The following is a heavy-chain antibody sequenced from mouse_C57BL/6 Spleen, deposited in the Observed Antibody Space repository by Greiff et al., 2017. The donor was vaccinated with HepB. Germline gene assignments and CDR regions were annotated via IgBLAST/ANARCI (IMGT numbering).Heavy chain of an antibody. D-gene: IGHD2-4*01. V-gene: IGHV1-61*01. CDR1: GYTFTSYW. J-gene: IGHJ2*01. Sequence: QVQLQQPGAELVRPGSSVKLSCKASGYTFTSYWMDWVKQRPGQGLEWIGNIYPSDSETHYNQKFKDKATLTVDKPSSTAYMHLSSLTSEDSAVYCCRRSRYYDYMDYWGQGTTLTVSS. CDR2: IYPSDSET. CDR3: RRSRYYDYMDY.